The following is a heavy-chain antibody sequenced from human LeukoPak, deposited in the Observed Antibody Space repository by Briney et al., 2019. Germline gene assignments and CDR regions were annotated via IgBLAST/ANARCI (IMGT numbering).Heavy chain of an antibody. CDR3: TTVGDFSYYDSSANYGMDV. CDR1: GFTFSSYS. J-gene: IGHJ6*02. Sequence: PGGSLRLSCAASGFTFSSYSMNWVRQAPGKGLEWVGRIKSKTDGGTTDYAAPVKGRFTISRDDSKNTLYLQMNSLKTEDTAVYYCTTVGDFSYYDSSANYGMDVWGQGTTVTVSS. V-gene: IGHV3-15*07. D-gene: IGHD3-22*01. CDR2: IKSKTDGGTT.